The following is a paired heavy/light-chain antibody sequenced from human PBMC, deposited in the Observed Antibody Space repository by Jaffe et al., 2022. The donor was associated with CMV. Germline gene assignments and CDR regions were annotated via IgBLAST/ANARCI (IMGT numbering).Heavy chain of an antibody. Sequence: EVQLVESGGGLVQPGRSLRLSCTASGFSFSSYEMNWVRQAPGKGLEWISYIGGGGHNIRYADSVKGRFTISRDNAKNSLFLQMNNLRVEDTAVYYCVRDPSDSVNDGNFDYWGQGTLVTVSS. D-gene: IGHD1-1*01. CDR1: GFSFSSYE. J-gene: IGHJ4*02. V-gene: IGHV3-48*03. CDR3: VRDPSDSVNDGNFDY. CDR2: IGGGGHNI.
Light chain of an antibody. Sequence: DVVMTQSPLSLPVTLGQPASISCRSSQSLVHSNGNTYLSWFHQRPGQSPRRLIYNVSNRDSGVPDRFSGSGSGTDFTLKISRAEAEDVGVYYCMQGTHWPPYTFGQGTKLEIK. CDR2: NVS. J-gene: IGKJ2*01. CDR1: QSLVHSNGNTY. CDR3: MQGTHWPPYT. V-gene: IGKV2-30*02.